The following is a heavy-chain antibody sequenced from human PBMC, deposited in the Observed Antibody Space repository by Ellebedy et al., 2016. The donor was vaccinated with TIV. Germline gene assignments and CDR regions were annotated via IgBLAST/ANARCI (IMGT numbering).Heavy chain of an antibody. CDR1: GFTFSSYG. D-gene: IGHD5-24*01. Sequence: GESLKISXAASGFTFSSYGMHWVRQAPGKGLEWVAVIWYDGSNKYYADSVKGRFTISRDNSKNTLYLQMNSLRAEDTAVYYCARDWMATILSYYYYGMDVWGQGTTVTVSS. J-gene: IGHJ6*02. CDR2: IWYDGSNK. V-gene: IGHV3-33*01. CDR3: ARDWMATILSYYYYGMDV.